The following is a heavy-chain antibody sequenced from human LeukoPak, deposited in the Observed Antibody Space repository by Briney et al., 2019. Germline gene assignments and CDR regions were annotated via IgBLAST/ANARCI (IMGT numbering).Heavy chain of an antibody. J-gene: IGHJ3*02. V-gene: IGHV4-61*08. CDR3: ARPYSDSDAFDI. CDR2: IYYTGTT. CDR1: GGSINNGGYY. D-gene: IGHD4-11*01. Sequence: SETLSLTCTVSGGSINNGGYYWSWIRQHPGKGLEWIGWIYYTGTTNYNPSLKSRLTISVDTSKNQFSLQLSSVTAADTAVYYCARPYSDSDAFDIWGQGTMVTVSS.